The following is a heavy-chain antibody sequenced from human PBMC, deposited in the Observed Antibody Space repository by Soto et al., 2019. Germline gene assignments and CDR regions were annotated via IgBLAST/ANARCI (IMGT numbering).Heavy chain of an antibody. Sequence: GXSLRLSCAASRFTFSSYGMHWVRQAPGKGLEWVAVISYDGSNKYYADSVKGRFTISRDNSKNTLYLQMNSLRAEDTAVYYCAKDLGTFYYDSGGRKESYYFDYWGQGTLVTVSS. CDR2: ISYDGSNK. CDR1: RFTFSSYG. D-gene: IGHD3-22*01. CDR3: AKDLGTFYYDSGGRKESYYFDY. J-gene: IGHJ4*02. V-gene: IGHV3-30*18.